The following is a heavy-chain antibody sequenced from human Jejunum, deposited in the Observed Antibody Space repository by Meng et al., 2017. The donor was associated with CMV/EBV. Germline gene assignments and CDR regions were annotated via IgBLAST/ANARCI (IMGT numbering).Heavy chain of an antibody. Sequence: QVQLVVARVGLCKPGGALRLSCAISGFIFSDYYMTWIRQAPGKGLESVSYISGTSTYTNYADSVKGRFTISRDNARNSLYLQMNNLSAEDTAIYYCTRDPRLADYWGQGTLVTVPS. CDR2: ISGTSTYT. D-gene: IGHD6-25*01. J-gene: IGHJ4*02. CDR3: TRDPRLADY. V-gene: IGHV3-11*05. CDR1: GFIFSDYY.